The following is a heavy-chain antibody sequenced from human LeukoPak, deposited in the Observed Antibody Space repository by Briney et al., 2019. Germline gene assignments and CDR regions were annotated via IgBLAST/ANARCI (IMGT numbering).Heavy chain of an antibody. V-gene: IGHV4-61*02. CDR3: ARGMVVTPRSHWFDP. Sequence: SQTLSLTCTVSGGSISSGSYYWSWIRQPAGKGLEWLGRIYTSGSTNYNPSLKSRVTISVDTSKNQFSLKLSSVTAADTAVYYCARGMVVTPRSHWFDPWGQGTLVTVSS. D-gene: IGHD4-23*01. J-gene: IGHJ5*02. CDR1: GGSISSGSYY. CDR2: IYTSGST.